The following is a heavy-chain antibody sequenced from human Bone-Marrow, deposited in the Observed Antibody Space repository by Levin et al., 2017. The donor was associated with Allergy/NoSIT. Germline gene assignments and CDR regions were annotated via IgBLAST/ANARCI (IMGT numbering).Heavy chain of an antibody. V-gene: IGHV4-34*01. D-gene: IGHD6-19*01. CDR2: INHSGST. CDR1: GGSFSGYY. Sequence: SETLSLTCAVYGGSFSGYYWSWIRQPPGKGLEWIGEINHSGSTNYNPSLKSRVTISVDTSKNQFSLKLSSVTAADTAVYYCARFGVAVAGTVNDYWGQGTLVTVSS. J-gene: IGHJ4*02. CDR3: ARFGVAVAGTVNDY.